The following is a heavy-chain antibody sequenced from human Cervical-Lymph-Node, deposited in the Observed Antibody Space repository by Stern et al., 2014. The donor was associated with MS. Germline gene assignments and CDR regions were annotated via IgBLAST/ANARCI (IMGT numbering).Heavy chain of an antibody. V-gene: IGHV4-59*01. J-gene: IGHJ4*02. CDR1: GGSISTYY. CDR2: NSQTGSA. CDR3: ARVAYSGYDSRGAFDS. Sequence: QMQLVQSGPGLVKPSETLSLTCTVSGGSISTYYWTWIRQPPGKGLEWIGYNSQTGSASYNPSLNSRVSISVDTSKRQFSLNLRSVTAADTAVYYCARVAYSGYDSRGAFDSWGQGTLVTVSS. D-gene: IGHD5-12*01.